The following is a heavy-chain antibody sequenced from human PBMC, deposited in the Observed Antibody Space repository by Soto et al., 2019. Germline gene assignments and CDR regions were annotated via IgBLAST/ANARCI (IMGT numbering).Heavy chain of an antibody. Sequence: QMQLVQSGAEVKKTGSSVTVSCKALGNTFTYRYLHWVRQAPGQALEWVGWITPFSGDAHYAQKFPERVTITRDRSINTAYMRMSSLRSEDTAMYYCASGGAGSGPFTWELPDHWGQGTLVTVSS. CDR2: ITPFSGDA. CDR3: ASGGAGSGPFTWELPDH. D-gene: IGHD1-26*01. J-gene: IGHJ4*02. CDR1: GNTFTYRY. V-gene: IGHV1-45*02.